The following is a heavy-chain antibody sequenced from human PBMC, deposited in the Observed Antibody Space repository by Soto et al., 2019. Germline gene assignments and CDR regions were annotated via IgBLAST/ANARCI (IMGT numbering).Heavy chain of an antibody. D-gene: IGHD2-15*01. CDR2: IWYDGSNK. V-gene: IGHV3-33*01. J-gene: IGHJ6*02. Sequence: PGGSLRLSCAASGFTFSSYCIHWVRQAPGKGLEWGAVIWYDGSNKYYADSVKGRFNISRDNSKKTLYLKMNSLRAEDTAVYYCGREWCSVCSCLKKGIDVWGQVTTV. CDR3: GREWCSVCSCLKKGIDV. CDR1: GFTFSSYC.